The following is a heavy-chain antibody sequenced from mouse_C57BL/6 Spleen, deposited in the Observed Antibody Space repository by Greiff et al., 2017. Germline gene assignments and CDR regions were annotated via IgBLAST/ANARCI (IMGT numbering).Heavy chain of an antibody. Sequence: QVQLQQPGAELVRPGSSVKLSCKASGYTFTSYWMHWVKQRPVQGLEWIGMIHPSDGSTHYNEKFKSKATLTVDKSSSTAYMHLSSLTSEDSAVYYCAFITTVLAGDYWGQGTTLTVSS. CDR3: AFITTVLAGDY. CDR1: GYTFTSYW. D-gene: IGHD1-1*01. J-gene: IGHJ2*01. CDR2: IHPSDGST. V-gene: IGHV1-64*01.